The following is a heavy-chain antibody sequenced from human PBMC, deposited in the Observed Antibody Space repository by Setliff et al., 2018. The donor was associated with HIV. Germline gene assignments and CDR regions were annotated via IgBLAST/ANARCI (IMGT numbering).Heavy chain of an antibody. J-gene: IGHJ4*02. Sequence: SETLSLSCTASGLTFNNAWMSWVRQAPGKGLEWIGTIYYSGSTNYNPSLKSRVTISVDTSKNQFSLKLRSVTAADTAVYYCTRDITEGFFLERASEYWGQGTLVTVSS. V-gene: IGHV4-59*01. CDR1: GLTFNNAW. D-gene: IGHD3-3*01. CDR2: IYYSGST. CDR3: TRDITEGFFLERASEY.